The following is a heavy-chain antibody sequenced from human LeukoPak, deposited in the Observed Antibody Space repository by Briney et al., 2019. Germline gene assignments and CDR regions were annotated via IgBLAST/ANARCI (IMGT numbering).Heavy chain of an antibody. V-gene: IGHV1-46*01. CDR1: GYTFTSYY. CDR3: ARDYYYDSSGYYYEESYYYYGMDV. J-gene: IGHJ6*02. Sequence: ASVKVSCTASGYTFTSYYMHWVRQAPGQGLEWMGIINPSGGSTSYAQKFQGRVTMTRDTSTSTVYMELSSLRSEDTAVYYCARDYYYDSSGYYYEESYYYYGMDVWGQGTTVTVSS. D-gene: IGHD3-22*01. CDR2: INPSGGST.